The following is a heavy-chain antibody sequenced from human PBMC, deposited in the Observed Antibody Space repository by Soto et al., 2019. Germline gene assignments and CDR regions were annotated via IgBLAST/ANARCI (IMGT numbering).Heavy chain of an antibody. V-gene: IGHV3-23*01. CDR2: IRDSGDST. J-gene: IGHJ3*02. CDR3: APHVYCSGGSCHYDAFDI. Sequence: EVQLLESGGGLVQPGESLRLSCAVSGFIFGNYMMTWVRQAPGRGLEWVSTIRDSGDSTYYADSVKGRFTISRDNFKNTLYLQMDSLGAEDTSVYYCAPHVYCSGGSCHYDAFDIRGQGAMVTVSS. D-gene: IGHD2-15*01. CDR1: GFIFGNYM.